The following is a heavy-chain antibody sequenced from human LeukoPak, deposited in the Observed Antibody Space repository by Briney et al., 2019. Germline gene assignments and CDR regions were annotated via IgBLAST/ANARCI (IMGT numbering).Heavy chain of an antibody. D-gene: IGHD3-10*01. CDR3: TRVQGDYYYGTNWFDP. V-gene: IGHV3-49*05. J-gene: IGHJ5*02. CDR1: GFTFGDYA. Sequence: NPGGSLRLSCTASGFTFGDYAMSWFRQAPGKGLEWVGFIRSKAYGGTTEYAASVKGRFTISRDDSKSIAYLQMNSLKTEDTAVYYCTRVQGDYYYGTNWFDPWGQGTLVTVSS. CDR2: IRSKAYGGTT.